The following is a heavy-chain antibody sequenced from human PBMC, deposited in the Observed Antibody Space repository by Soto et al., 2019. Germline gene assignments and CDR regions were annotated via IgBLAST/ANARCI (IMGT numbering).Heavy chain of an antibody. CDR2: IYAAGGSK. Sequence: GGSLRLSCAASGFVFSNYAMFWFRQAPGRGLEWVSTIYAAGGSKYYAGSVKGRFTISRDDSKNTLYLQMNSLKTEDTAVYYCTTDGVSYGSVRYGMDVWGQGTTVTVSS. J-gene: IGHJ6*02. V-gene: IGHV3-23*03. D-gene: IGHD3-10*01. CDR3: TTDGVSYGSVRYGMDV. CDR1: GFVFSNYA.